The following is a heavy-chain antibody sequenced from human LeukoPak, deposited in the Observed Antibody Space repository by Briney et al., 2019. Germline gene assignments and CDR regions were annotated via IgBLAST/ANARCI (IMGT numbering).Heavy chain of an antibody. V-gene: IGHV5-51*01. CDR3: ARLHQFSSLPGIAAAGYYYGMDV. D-gene: IGHD6-13*01. J-gene: IGHJ6*02. CDR2: IYPGDSDT. CDR1: GYSFTSYW. Sequence: SGESLKISCKGSGYSFTSYWIGWVRQMPGKGLEWMGIIYPGDSDTRYSPSFQGQVTISADKSISTAYLQWSSLKASDTAMYYCARLHQFSSLPGIAAAGYYYGMDVWGQGTTVTVSS.